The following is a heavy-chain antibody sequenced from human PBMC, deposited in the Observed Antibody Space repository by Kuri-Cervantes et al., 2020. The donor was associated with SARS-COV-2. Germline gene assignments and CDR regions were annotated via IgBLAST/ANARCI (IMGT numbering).Heavy chain of an antibody. J-gene: IGHJ3*02. CDR3: AKGIAAAGVGAFDI. V-gene: IGHV3-74*01. Sequence: GESMKISCAASEFTFSNYWMRWVRQAPGGGLVWVSRINSDGSTTTYADYVKGRFTTSRDNAKTSLYLQMNSLRAEDITLYSCAKGIAAAGVGAFDIWGQGTMVTVSS. CDR2: INSDGSTT. D-gene: IGHD6-13*01. CDR1: EFTFSNYW.